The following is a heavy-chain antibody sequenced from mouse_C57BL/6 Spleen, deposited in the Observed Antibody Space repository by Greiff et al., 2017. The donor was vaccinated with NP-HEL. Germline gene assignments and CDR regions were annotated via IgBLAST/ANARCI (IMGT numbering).Heavy chain of an antibody. CDR2: IHPSDSDT. D-gene: IGHD2-4*01. Sequence: QVQLKQPGAELVKPGASVKVSCKASGYTFTSYWMHWVKQRPGQGLEWIGRIHPSDSDTNYNQKFKGKATLTVDKSSSTAYMQLSSLTSEDSAVYYCAIWGLPTSYWYFDVWGTGTTVTVSS. CDR3: AIWGLPTSYWYFDV. J-gene: IGHJ1*03. CDR1: GYTFTSYW. V-gene: IGHV1-74*01.